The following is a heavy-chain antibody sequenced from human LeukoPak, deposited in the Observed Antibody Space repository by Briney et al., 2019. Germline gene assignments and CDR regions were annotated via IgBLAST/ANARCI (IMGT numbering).Heavy chain of an antibody. CDR3: ASRYYYDTRGYFLH. D-gene: IGHD3-22*01. J-gene: IGHJ1*01. V-gene: IGHV4-39*01. CDR1: GNSIRSSSYY. CDR2: IYYNGST. Sequence: SETLSLTCTVSGNSIRSSSYYWGWIRQSPEKGLEWIGSIYYNGSTYYSASFKSRVTISVDTSQNQFSLKLRSVTAADRAVYYCASRYYYDTRGYFLHWGQGTLVTVSS.